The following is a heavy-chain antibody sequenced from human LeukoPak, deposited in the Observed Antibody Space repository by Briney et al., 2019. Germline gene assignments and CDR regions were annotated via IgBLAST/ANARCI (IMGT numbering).Heavy chain of an antibody. CDR2: IDSDGSST. D-gene: IGHD7-27*01. V-gene: IGHV3-74*01. CDR1: GFTFSTYW. CDR3: ARDNWGWGVY. Sequence: GGSLRLSCAASGFTFSTYWMDWVRQAPGKGLVWVSRIDSDGSSTSYADSAKGRFTISRYNAKNTQSLQMNTLSAPDTAAYNCARDNWGWGVYGGQGTLVTVSS. J-gene: IGHJ4*02.